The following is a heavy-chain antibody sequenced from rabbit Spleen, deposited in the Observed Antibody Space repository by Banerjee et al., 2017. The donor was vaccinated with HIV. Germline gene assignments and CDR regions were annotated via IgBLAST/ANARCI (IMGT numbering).Heavy chain of an antibody. D-gene: IGHD4-1*01. J-gene: IGHJ3*01. CDR3: ARAIVPWLGLTRLDL. CDR2: IYAAKGST. Sequence: QEQLVESGGGLVKPGASLTLTCKASGFSFSSGYDMCWVRQAPGKGLEWIGIIYAAKGSTDYASWVNGRFTISSDNAQSTVDLKMTSLTAADTATYFCARAIVPWLGLTRLDLWGQGDPRPRL. CDR1: GFSFSSGYD. V-gene: IGHV1S43*01.